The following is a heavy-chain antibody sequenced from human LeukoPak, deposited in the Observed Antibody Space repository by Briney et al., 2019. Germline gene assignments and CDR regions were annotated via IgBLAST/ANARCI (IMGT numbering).Heavy chain of an antibody. CDR1: GFTFSGYW. V-gene: IGHV3-7*03. CDR2: IKQDGSER. J-gene: IGHJ4*02. CDR3: ARGFDY. Sequence: GGFLRLSCVASGFTFSGYWMHWVRQAPGKGLYWVANIKQDGSERFYVDSVKGRFTISRDNTQNSLYLQMNSLRPEDTAVYYCARGFDYWGQGILVTVSS.